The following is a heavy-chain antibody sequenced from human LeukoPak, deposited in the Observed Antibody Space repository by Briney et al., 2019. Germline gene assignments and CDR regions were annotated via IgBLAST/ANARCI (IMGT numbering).Heavy chain of an antibody. CDR2: IHHSGSI. V-gene: IGHV4-4*02. CDR3: ARVGGLRYFDWSGGAFDI. J-gene: IGHJ3*02. CDR1: GGSVSSSNW. Sequence: PSETLSLTCAVSGGSVSSSNWWSWVRQPPGKGLEWIGEIHHSGSINYIPSLKSRVTISVDKSKNQLSLKLSSVTAADTAVYYCARVGGLRYFDWSGGAFDIWGQGTMVTVSS. D-gene: IGHD3-9*01.